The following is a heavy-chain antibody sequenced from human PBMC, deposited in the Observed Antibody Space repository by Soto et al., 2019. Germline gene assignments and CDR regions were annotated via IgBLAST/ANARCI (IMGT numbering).Heavy chain of an antibody. D-gene: IGHD3-22*01. Sequence: PGESLQISCKGSVYSFTSYWISWVRQMPGKGLEWMGRIDPSDSYTNYSPSFQGHVTISADKSISTAYLQWSSLKASDTAMYYCASSFIDPPKDDYDTSSYPSFLILGQGTTVTV. J-gene: IGHJ3*02. CDR3: ASSFIDPPKDDYDTSSYPSFLI. CDR2: IDPSDSYT. V-gene: IGHV5-10-1*01. CDR1: VYSFTSYW.